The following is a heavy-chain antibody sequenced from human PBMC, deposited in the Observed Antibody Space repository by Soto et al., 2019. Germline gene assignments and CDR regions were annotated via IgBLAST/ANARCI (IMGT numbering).Heavy chain of an antibody. V-gene: IGHV3-33*01. Sequence: QVQLVESGGGVVQPGRSLRLSCAASGFTFSSYGMHWVRQAPGKGLEWVAVIWYEGRNKYYADSVKGRFTISRDNSKNTLYLQMNSLRAEDTAVYYCARGPPIWFGELWPFDYWGQGTLVTVSS. J-gene: IGHJ4*02. D-gene: IGHD3-10*01. CDR2: IWYEGRNK. CDR3: ARGPPIWFGELWPFDY. CDR1: GFTFSSYG.